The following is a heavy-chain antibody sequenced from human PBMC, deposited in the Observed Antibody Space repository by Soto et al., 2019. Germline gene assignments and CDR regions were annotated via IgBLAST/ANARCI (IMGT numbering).Heavy chain of an antibody. Sequence: QVQLVQSGAEVQKPGSSVKVSCKAPGGTFSSYAISWVRQAPGQGLEWMGGIIPIFATAKYAQKFQGRVTITADESTSTGYMELSSLRSEDTAMYYCARSQGGSSSLDIYYYYYYGMDVWGQGTTVTVSS. CDR2: IIPIFATA. V-gene: IGHV1-69*01. CDR1: GGTFSSYA. D-gene: IGHD2-15*01. J-gene: IGHJ6*02. CDR3: ARSQGGSSSLDIYYYYYYGMDV.